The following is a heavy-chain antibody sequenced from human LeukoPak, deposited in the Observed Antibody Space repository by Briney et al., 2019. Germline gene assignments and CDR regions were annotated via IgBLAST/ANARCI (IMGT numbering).Heavy chain of an antibody. CDR3: ARDPPTYDFWSGYPRTFDY. CDR2: IKQDGSEK. Sequence: GGSLRLSCATSGFTFSRFWMSWVRQAPGKGREWVANIKQDGSEKNYVGSVRGRFTISRDNAKNSLYLQMNSLRAEDTAVYYCARDPPTYDFWSGYPRTFDYWGQGTLVTVSS. CDR1: GFTFSRFW. D-gene: IGHD3-3*01. J-gene: IGHJ4*02. V-gene: IGHV3-7*01.